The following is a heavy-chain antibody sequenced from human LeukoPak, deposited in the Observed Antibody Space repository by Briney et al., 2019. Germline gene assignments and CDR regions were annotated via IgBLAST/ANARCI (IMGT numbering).Heavy chain of an antibody. CDR1: GFTFSSYA. Sequence: GSLRLSCAASGFTFSSYAMSWVRQPPGKGLEWIGSIYYSGSTYYNPSLKSRVTISVDTSTNQFSLKLSSVTAADAAVYYCARQRPYDSSGYPVDYWGQGTLVTVSS. D-gene: IGHD3-22*01. V-gene: IGHV4-39*01. CDR3: ARQRPYDSSGYPVDY. CDR2: IYYSGST. J-gene: IGHJ4*02.